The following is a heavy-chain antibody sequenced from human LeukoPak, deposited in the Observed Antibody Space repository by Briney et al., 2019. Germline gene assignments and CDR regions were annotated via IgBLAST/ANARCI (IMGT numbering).Heavy chain of an antibody. J-gene: IGHJ4*02. CDR1: GYTFTGYY. V-gene: IGHV1-2*02. Sequence: ASVKVSCKASGYTFTGYYMHWVRQAPGQGPEWMGWINPNSGGTNYAQKFQGRVTMTRDTSISTAYMELSRLRSDDTAVYYCARGRIAVADSFDYWGQGTLVTVSS. D-gene: IGHD6-19*01. CDR2: INPNSGGT. CDR3: ARGRIAVADSFDY.